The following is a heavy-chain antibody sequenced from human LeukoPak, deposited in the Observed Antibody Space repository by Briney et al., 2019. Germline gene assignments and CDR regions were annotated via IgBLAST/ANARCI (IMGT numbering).Heavy chain of an antibody. CDR2: IHTSGST. Sequence: PSETLSLTCTVSGGSISSYYRSWIRQPAGKGLEWIGRIHTSGSTNYNPSLESRVTMSVDTSKNQFSLKLSSVTAADTAVYYCARDRADPAMVPYWYFDLWGRGTLVTVSS. V-gene: IGHV4-4*07. CDR1: GGSISSYY. J-gene: IGHJ2*01. D-gene: IGHD5-18*01. CDR3: ARDRADPAMVPYWYFDL.